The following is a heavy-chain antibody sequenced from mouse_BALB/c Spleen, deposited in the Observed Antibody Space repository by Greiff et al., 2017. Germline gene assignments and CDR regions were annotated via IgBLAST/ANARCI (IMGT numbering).Heavy chain of an antibody. Sequence: DVKLVESGGGLVQPGGSRKLSCAASGFTFSDYYMYWVRQTPEKRLEWVATISDGGSYTYYPDSVKGRFTISRDNAKNNLYLQMSSLKSEDTAMYYCARDGYYDYPFDYWGQGTTLTVSS. D-gene: IGHD2-4*01. CDR2: ISDGGSYT. V-gene: IGHV5-4*02. CDR3: ARDGYYDYPFDY. J-gene: IGHJ2*01. CDR1: GFTFSDYY.